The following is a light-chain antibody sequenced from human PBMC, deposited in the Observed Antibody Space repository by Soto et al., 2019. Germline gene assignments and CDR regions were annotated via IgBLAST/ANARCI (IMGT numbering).Light chain of an antibody. Sequence: LSPSAVTLPLSPGASASLSCRASQSFRCLLALYQQKPGQAPRLLIYDAYNRATGIPTRFSGSGSGTDFTLTISRLEPEDFAMQDCQQYGSFPPCTFGQGTKVDI. J-gene: IGKJ1*01. CDR3: QQYGSFPPCT. CDR1: QSFRCL. CDR2: DAY. V-gene: IGKV3-11*01.